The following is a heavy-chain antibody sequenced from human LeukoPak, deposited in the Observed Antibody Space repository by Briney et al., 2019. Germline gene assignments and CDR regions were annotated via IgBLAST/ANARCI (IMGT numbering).Heavy chain of an antibody. CDR1: GFTFDNND. D-gene: IGHD1-14*01. CDR2: IGSAGYT. V-gene: IGHV3-13*01. Sequence: GGSLRLSCEVSGFTFDNNDMHWVRQTTGKGLEWVSAIGSAGYTYYADSVRGRFTITRDDAKQSLYLQMNSLRVEDTAVYHCVRQPDSARYGFDYWGRGTQVTVSS. CDR3: VRQPDSARYGFDY. J-gene: IGHJ4*02.